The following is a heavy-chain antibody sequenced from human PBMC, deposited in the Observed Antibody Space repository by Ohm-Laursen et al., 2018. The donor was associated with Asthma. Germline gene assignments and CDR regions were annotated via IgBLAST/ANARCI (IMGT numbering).Heavy chain of an antibody. CDR3: AIGEDYIGDSGWFEH. Sequence: GSLRLSCSASGFTFSTYAMNWVRQAPGKGLEWVSDISGNGGRTKYADFVTGRFTISRDNSKNTLYLQMNSLRAEDTALYYCAIGEDYIGDSGWFEHWGQGTLVTVSS. V-gene: IGHV3-23*01. D-gene: IGHD2-21*02. CDR1: GFTFSTYA. CDR2: ISGNGGRT. J-gene: IGHJ5*02.